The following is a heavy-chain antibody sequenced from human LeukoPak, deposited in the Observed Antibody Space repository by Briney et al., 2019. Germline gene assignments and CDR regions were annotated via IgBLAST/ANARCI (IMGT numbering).Heavy chain of an antibody. CDR3: ARTGGSYRSDWPLDF. J-gene: IGHJ4*02. CDR2: IYSSGST. V-gene: IGHV4-59*01. CDR1: GGSISYYY. D-gene: IGHD6-19*01. Sequence: ASETLSLTCTVSGGSISYYYWSWIRQPPGKGLEWIGYIYSSGSTTYNPSLKSRVTISLDTSKNQFSLKLTSVTAADTAVYYCARTGGSYRSDWPLDFWGQGTLVTVSS.